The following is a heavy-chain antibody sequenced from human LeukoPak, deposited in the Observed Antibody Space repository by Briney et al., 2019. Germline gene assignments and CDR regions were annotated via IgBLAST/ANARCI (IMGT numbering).Heavy chain of an antibody. CDR3: ARDGWSLGP. CDR2: ISVYSGNT. V-gene: IGHV1-18*01. J-gene: IGHJ5*02. CDR1: GYTFASYG. Sequence: ASVKVSCKASGYTFASYGVTWVRQAPGQGPEWMAWISVYSGNTEYAQKVQDRVTLTADTSTSTVYMELRSLRSDDTAVFYCARDGWSLGPWGQGTLVTVSS. D-gene: IGHD2-8*01.